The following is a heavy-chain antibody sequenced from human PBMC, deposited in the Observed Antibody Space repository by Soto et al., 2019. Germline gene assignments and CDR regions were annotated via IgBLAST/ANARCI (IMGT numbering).Heavy chain of an antibody. Sequence: ASVKVSCKASGYTFTSYDINWVRQATGQGXEWMGWMNPNSGNTGYAQKFQGRVTMTRNTSISTAYMELSSLRSEDTAVYYCARGTLTIFGVVPYYYYGMDVWGQGTTVTVSS. CDR2: MNPNSGNT. CDR3: ARGTLTIFGVVPYYYYGMDV. V-gene: IGHV1-8*01. CDR1: GYTFTSYD. D-gene: IGHD3-3*01. J-gene: IGHJ6*02.